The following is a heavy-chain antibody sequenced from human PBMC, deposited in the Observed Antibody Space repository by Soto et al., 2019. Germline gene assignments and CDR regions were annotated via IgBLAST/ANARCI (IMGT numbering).Heavy chain of an antibody. CDR2: IYWDDDK. V-gene: IGHV2-5*02. CDR3: AHTLPCSSTSCQGDY. CDR1: GFSLSTSGVG. D-gene: IGHD2-2*01. J-gene: IGHJ4*02. Sequence: QITLKESGPTLVKPTQTLTLTCTFSGFSLSTSGVGVGWIRQPPGKALEWLALIYWDDDKRYSPSLKSRLTITKDTSKNQVVPTMTNMDPVDTATYYCAHTLPCSSTSCQGDYWGQGTLVTVSS.